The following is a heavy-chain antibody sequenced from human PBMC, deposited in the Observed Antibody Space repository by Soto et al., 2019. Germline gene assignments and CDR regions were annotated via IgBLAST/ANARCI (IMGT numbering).Heavy chain of an antibody. V-gene: IGHV1-18*04. Sequence: EASVKVSCKASGYTFTSYGISWVRQAPGQGLEWMGWISAYNGNTNYAQKLQGRVTMTTDTSTSTAYMELRSLRSDDTAVYDCARENNYDSSVPWAPDYWGQGTLVTVSS. D-gene: IGHD3-22*01. CDR1: GYTFTSYG. CDR3: ARENNYDSSVPWAPDY. CDR2: ISAYNGNT. J-gene: IGHJ4*02.